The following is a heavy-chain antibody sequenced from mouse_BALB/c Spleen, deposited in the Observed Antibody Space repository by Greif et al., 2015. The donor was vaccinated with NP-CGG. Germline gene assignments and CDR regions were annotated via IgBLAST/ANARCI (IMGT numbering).Heavy chain of an antibody. CDR3: ASHLTTVVAYYYAMDY. CDR2: IDPANGNT. D-gene: IGHD1-1*01. CDR1: GFNIKDTY. J-gene: IGHJ4*01. V-gene: IGHV14-3*02. Sequence: DVQLQESGAELVKPGASVKLSCTASGFNIKDTYMHWVKQRPEQGLEWIGRIDPANGNTKYDPKFQGKATITADTSSNTAYLQLSSLTSEDTAVYYCASHLTTVVAYYYAMDYWGQGTSVTVSS.